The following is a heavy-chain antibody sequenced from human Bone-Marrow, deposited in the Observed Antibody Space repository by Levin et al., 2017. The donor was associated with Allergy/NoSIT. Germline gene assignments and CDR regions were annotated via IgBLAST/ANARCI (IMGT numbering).Heavy chain of an antibody. V-gene: IGHV3-30*04. D-gene: IGHD1-26*01. J-gene: IGHJ4*02. Sequence: GGSLRLSCAASGLXXGXYAMXXXXXXXXKGLEWVAFILYDGSKIYYSDSVKGRFTISRDSSENTLYLQMNSLRTEDTAVYFCAKDEGATRSYYIDYWGQGTLVSVSS. CDR1: GLXXGXYA. CDR3: AKDEGATRSYYIDY. CDR2: ILYDGSKI.